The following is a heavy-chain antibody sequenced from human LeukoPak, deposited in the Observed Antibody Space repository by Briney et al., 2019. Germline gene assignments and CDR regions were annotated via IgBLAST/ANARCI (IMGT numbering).Heavy chain of an antibody. J-gene: IGHJ4*02. CDR3: ARDFYRIGGNSADDFDY. D-gene: IGHD4-23*01. CDR1: GYTFTGYY. Sequence: ASVKVSCKASGYTFTGYYIHWVRQAPGQGPEWMGYINPNTGGTKYAQKFQDRVTMTRDTSISTAYMELSRLRSEDTAVYYCARDFYRIGGNSADDFDYWGQGTLVTVSS. CDR2: INPNTGGT. V-gene: IGHV1-2*02.